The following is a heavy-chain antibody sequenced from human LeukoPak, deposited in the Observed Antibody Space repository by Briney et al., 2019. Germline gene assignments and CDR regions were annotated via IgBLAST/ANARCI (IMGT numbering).Heavy chain of an antibody. CDR2: IYYSGST. D-gene: IGHD6-13*01. Sequence: SETLSLTCTVSGGSISSSSYYWGWIRQPPGKGLEWIGSIYYSGSTYYNPSLKSRVTISVDTSKNQFSLKLGSVTAADTAVYYCARRLSSSWYVAQYYFDYWGQGTLVTVSS. CDR1: GGSISSSSYY. CDR3: ARRLSSSWYVAQYYFDY. V-gene: IGHV4-39*01. J-gene: IGHJ4*02.